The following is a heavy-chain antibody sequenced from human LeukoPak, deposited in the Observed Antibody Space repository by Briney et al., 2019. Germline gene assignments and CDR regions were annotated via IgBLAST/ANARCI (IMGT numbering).Heavy chain of an antibody. Sequence: GRSLRLSCAASGFTFSNYAMHWVRQAPGKGLAWVAIISYNGINKYYADSVKGRFTISQDNSKNTLYLQMNSLRAEDTAVYYCARAFSTTAFDYLGQGTLVTGSS. CDR1: GFTFSNYA. CDR2: ISYNGINK. D-gene: IGHD4-17*01. J-gene: IGHJ4*02. CDR3: ARAFSTTAFDY. V-gene: IGHV3-30*04.